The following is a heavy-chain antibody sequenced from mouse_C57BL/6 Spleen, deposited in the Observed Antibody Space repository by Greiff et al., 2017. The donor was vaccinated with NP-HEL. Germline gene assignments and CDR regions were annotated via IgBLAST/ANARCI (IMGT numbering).Heavy chain of an antibody. CDR3: ASGGYPRGAMDY. D-gene: IGHD2-2*01. V-gene: IGHV1-80*01. CDR1: GYAFSSYW. J-gene: IGHJ4*01. Sequence: VQLQQSGAELVKPGASVKISCKASGYAFSSYWMNWVKQRPGKGLEWIGQIYPGDGDTNYNGKFKGKATLTADKSSSTAYMQLSSLTSEDSAVYFCASGGYPRGAMDYWGQGTSVTVSS. CDR2: IYPGDGDT.